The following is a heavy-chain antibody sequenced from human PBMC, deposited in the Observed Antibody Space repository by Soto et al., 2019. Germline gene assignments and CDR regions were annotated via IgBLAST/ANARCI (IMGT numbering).Heavy chain of an antibody. J-gene: IGHJ4*02. CDR3: ARVGQMATEGEGDY. CDR2: INSDGSST. CDR1: GFTFNTYW. D-gene: IGHD3-16*01. V-gene: IGHV3-74*01. Sequence: EVQLVESGGGLVQPGGSLRLSCAASGFTFNTYWMHWVRQAPGKGLVWVSRINSDGSSTSYADSVKGRFTISRDNAKNTLYLQMNSLRGEDTALYYCARVGQMATEGEGDYWGQGTLVTVSS.